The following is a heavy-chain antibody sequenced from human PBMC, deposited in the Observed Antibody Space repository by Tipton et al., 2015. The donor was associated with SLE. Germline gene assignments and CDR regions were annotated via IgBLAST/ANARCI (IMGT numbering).Heavy chain of an antibody. D-gene: IGHD2-2*01. V-gene: IGHV1-69*06. CDR1: GDTFSSYA. Sequence: QSGPEVKKPGSSVKVSCKASGDTFSSYAISWVRQAPGQGFEWMGRITPLFGTTKYAQKFQDRVTITADKSTNTAYMELRSLRSEGTAIYYCARVCSRTSCPLGVWGQGTAVTVSS. CDR3: ARVCSRTSCPLGV. J-gene: IGHJ6*02. CDR2: ITPLFGTT.